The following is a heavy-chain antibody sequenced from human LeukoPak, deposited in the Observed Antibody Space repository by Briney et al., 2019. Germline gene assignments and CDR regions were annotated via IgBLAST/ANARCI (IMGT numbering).Heavy chain of an antibody. CDR3: ARQGYSSSSHPDY. Sequence: GESPKISCKGSGYSFTSYWIRWVRQMPGKGLEWMGRTDASDSYTNYSPSFQGHVTISADKSINTAYLQWSSLKASDTAMYYCARQGYSSSSHPDYWGQGTLVTVSS. CDR2: TDASDSYT. D-gene: IGHD6-6*01. CDR1: GYSFTSYW. J-gene: IGHJ4*02. V-gene: IGHV5-10-1*01.